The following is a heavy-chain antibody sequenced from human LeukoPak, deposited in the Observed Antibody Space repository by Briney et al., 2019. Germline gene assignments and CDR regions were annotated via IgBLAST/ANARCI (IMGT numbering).Heavy chain of an antibody. D-gene: IGHD1-26*01. CDR3: ARESGTVAHCGENWFDP. Sequence: ASVKVSCKASGYTFTSYDINWVRQATGQGLEWMGWMNPNSGNTGYAQKFQGRVTMTRNTSISTAYMELSSLRSEDTAVYYCARESGTVAHCGENWFDPWGQGTLVTVSS. V-gene: IGHV1-8*01. CDR2: MNPNSGNT. CDR1: GYTFTSYD. J-gene: IGHJ5*02.